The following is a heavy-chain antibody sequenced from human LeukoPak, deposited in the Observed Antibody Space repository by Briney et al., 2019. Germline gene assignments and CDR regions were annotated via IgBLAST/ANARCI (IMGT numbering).Heavy chain of an antibody. J-gene: IGHJ6*03. CDR3: ARGGSYYDFWSGYYDYYYYMDV. CDR2: IYYSGST. D-gene: IGHD3-3*01. CDR1: GGSISSYY. Sequence: PSETLSLTCTLSGGSISSYYWSWIRQPPGKGLEWIGYIYYSGSTSYNPSLKSRVTISLDTSKNQFSLRLTSVTAADTAVYYCARGGSYYDFWSGYYDYYYYMDVWAKGPRSPSP. V-gene: IGHV4-59*01.